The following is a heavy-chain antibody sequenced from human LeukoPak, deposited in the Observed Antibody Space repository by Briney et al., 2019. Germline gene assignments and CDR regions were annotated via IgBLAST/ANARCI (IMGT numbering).Heavy chain of an antibody. V-gene: IGHV3-23*01. CDR2: ITGSGGST. J-gene: IGHJ6*02. CDR1: GFTFSSYA. CDR3: AKGPDDYYGMDV. Sequence: PGGSLRLSCAAPGFTFSSYAMSWVRQAPGKGLEWVSGITGSGGSTYYADSVKGRFTISRDNSKNTLYLQMNSLRAEDTAVYYCAKGPDDYYGMDVWGQGTTVTVSS.